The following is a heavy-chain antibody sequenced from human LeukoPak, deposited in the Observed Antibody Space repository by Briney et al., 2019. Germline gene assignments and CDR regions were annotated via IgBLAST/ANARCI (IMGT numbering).Heavy chain of an antibody. CDR3: ARLGYGDYGVLDY. Sequence: SETLSLTCTVSGGSISSYYWSWIRQPPGKGLEWIGYIYYSGSTNYNPSLKSRVTISVDTSKNQISLKLSSVTAADTAVYYCARLGYGDYGVLDYWGQGTLVTVSS. D-gene: IGHD4-17*01. CDR2: IYYSGST. CDR1: GGSISSYY. V-gene: IGHV4-59*01. J-gene: IGHJ4*02.